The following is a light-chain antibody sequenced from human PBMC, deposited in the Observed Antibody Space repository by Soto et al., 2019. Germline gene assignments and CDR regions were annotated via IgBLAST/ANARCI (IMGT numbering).Light chain of an antibody. Sequence: EIVLTQSPGTPSLSPGERATLSCRASQSLSSSFLAWYQHKPGQAPRVLIYGVSSRATGIPDRFSGSGSGTDFTLSISRLEPEDFAVYYCQQYGSSPVTFGGGTKVEIK. CDR3: QQYGSSPVT. CDR1: QSLSSSF. V-gene: IGKV3-20*01. CDR2: GVS. J-gene: IGKJ4*01.